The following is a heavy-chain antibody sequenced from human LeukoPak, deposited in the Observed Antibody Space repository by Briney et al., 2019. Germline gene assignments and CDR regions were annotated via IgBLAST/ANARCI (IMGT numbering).Heavy chain of an antibody. Sequence: GESLKISCQGSGYSFTSYWIGWVRQVPGKGLEWMGIIYPGDSDTRYSPSFQGQVNISADKSISTAYLQWSSLNASDTAMYYCAGPIYYDSSAAHFWGQGTLVTVSS. CDR2: IYPGDSDT. D-gene: IGHD3-22*01. J-gene: IGHJ4*02. V-gene: IGHV5-51*01. CDR3: AGPIYYDSSAAHF. CDR1: GYSFTSYW.